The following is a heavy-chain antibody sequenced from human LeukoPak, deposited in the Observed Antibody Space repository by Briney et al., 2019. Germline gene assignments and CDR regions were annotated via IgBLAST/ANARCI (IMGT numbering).Heavy chain of an antibody. CDR2: INPNSGGT. D-gene: IGHD3-22*01. CDR1: GYTFTGYF. J-gene: IGHJ4*02. V-gene: IGHV1-2*02. CDR3: ARDERYDSSGYPFDY. Sequence: ASVKVSCKASGYTFTGYFFHWVRQAPGQGLEWMGWINPNSGGTNYAQKFQGRVTMTRDTSISTAYMELNRLRSDDTAVYYCARDERYDSSGYPFDYWGQGSLVTVSS.